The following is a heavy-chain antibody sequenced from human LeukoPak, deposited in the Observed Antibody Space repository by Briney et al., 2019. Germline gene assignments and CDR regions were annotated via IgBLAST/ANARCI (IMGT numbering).Heavy chain of an antibody. CDR2: FDPEDGET. Sequence: ASVKVSCKVSGYTLTELSMHWVRQAPGKGLEWMGGFDPEDGETIYAQKFQGRVTMTEDTSTDTAYMELSSLRSEDTAVYYCARDLTFNWAYYYGMDVWGQGTTVTVSS. CDR3: ARDLTFNWAYYYGMDV. D-gene: IGHD3-16*01. V-gene: IGHV1-24*01. J-gene: IGHJ6*02. CDR1: GYTLTELS.